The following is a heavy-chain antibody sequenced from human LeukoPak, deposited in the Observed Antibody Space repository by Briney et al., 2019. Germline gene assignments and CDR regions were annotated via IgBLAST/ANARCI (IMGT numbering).Heavy chain of an antibody. CDR3: AKVGDAATLHFDY. D-gene: IGHD3-16*01. V-gene: IGHV4-30-4*08. CDR1: GVSLSSDDYY. CDR2: IYYSGPT. Sequence: ALFLTCTVSGVSLSSDDYYWGRFPQPPGKGLECIGYIYYSGPTYYNPHLKSRVTISLDTSKNQFSLKLSSVTAADTAVYYCAKVGDAATLHFDYWGQGTLVTVSS. J-gene: IGHJ4*02.